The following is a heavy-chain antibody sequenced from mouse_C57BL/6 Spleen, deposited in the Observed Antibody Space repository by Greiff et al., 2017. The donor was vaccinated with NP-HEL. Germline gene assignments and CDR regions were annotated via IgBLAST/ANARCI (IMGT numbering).Heavy chain of an antibody. D-gene: IGHD1-1*01. CDR2: IRNKANGYTT. CDR1: GFTFTDYY. CDR3: ARYPHYYGSLDY. Sequence: EVMLVESGGGLVQPGGSLSLSCAASGFTFTDYYMSWVRQPPGKALEWLGFIRNKANGYTTEYSASVKGRFTISRDNSQSILYLQMNALRAEDSATYYCARYPHYYGSLDYWGQGTTLTVSS. V-gene: IGHV7-3*01. J-gene: IGHJ2*01.